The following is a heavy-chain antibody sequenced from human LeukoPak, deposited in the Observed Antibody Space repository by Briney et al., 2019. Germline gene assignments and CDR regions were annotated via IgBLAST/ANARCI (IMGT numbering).Heavy chain of an antibody. J-gene: IGHJ3*02. CDR1: GGSISSHY. D-gene: IGHD1-26*01. Sequence: PSETLSLTCTVSGGSISSHYWSWIRQPPGKGLEWIGYIYYSGNTNYNPSLKSRVTISVDTSKNQFSLRLSSVTAADTAVYYCARDGATNAFDIWGQGTMVTVSS. CDR2: IYYSGNT. CDR3: ARDGATNAFDI. V-gene: IGHV4-59*11.